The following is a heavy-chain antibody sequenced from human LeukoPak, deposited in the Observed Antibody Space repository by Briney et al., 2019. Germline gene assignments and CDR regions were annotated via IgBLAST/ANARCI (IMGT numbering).Heavy chain of an antibody. Sequence: GRSLRLSCAASGFTFDDYAMHWVRQAPGKGLEWVSGISWNSGDIGYADSVKGRFTISRDNAKNSLYLQMNSLRAEDTAVYYCARDGPTPEDSSGYYFTGYFDLWGRGTLVTVSS. CDR1: GFTFDDYA. CDR2: ISWNSGDI. CDR3: ARDGPTPEDSSGYYFTGYFDL. J-gene: IGHJ2*01. V-gene: IGHV3-9*01. D-gene: IGHD3-22*01.